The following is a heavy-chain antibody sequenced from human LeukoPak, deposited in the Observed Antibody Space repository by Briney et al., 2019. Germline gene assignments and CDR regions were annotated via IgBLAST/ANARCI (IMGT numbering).Heavy chain of an antibody. CDR2: IRYDGSNK. V-gene: IGHV3-30*02. J-gene: IGHJ4*02. D-gene: IGHD2-2*02. Sequence: PGGSLRLSCAASGFTFSSYGMHWVRQAPGEGLEGVAFIRYDGSNKYYADSVKGRFTISRDNSKNTLYLQMNSLRAEDTAVYYCAGRYCSSTSCYSDYWGQGTLVTVSS. CDR3: AGRYCSSTSCYSDY. CDR1: GFTFSSYG.